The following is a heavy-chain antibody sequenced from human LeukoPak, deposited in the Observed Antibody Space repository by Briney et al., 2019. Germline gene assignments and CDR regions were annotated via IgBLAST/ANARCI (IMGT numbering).Heavy chain of an antibody. CDR1: GFTFSSYG. CDR3: AKDLGLRYGDSKHNWFDP. CDR2: IRYDGSNK. D-gene: IGHD4-17*01. V-gene: IGHV3-30*02. J-gene: IGHJ5*02. Sequence: GGSLRLSCAASGFTFSSYGMHWVRQAPGKGLEWVAFIRYDGSNKYYADSVKGRFTISRDNSKNTLYLQMNSLRAEDTAVYYCAKDLGLRYGDSKHNWFDPWGQGTLVTVSS.